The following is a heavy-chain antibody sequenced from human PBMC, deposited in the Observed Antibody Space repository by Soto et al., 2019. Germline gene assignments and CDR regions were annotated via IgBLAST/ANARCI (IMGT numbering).Heavy chain of an antibody. Sequence: QLQLQESGPGLVKPSETLSLTCTVSGGSISSSSYYWGWIRQPPGKGLEWIGSIYYSGSTHYNPSLKSRVTISVDTSKNQFSLKLGSVTAADTAVYYCARHKGLRRAVDYWGQGTLVTGSS. D-gene: IGHD1-26*01. CDR3: ARHKGLRRAVDY. CDR2: IYYSGST. CDR1: GGSISSSSYY. J-gene: IGHJ4*02. V-gene: IGHV4-39*01.